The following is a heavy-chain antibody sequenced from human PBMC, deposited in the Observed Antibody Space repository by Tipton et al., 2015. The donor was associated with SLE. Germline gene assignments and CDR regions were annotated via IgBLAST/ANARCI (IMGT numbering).Heavy chain of an antibody. CDR3: GASYFDY. J-gene: IGHJ4*02. V-gene: IGHV3-48*03. Sequence: SLRLSCAASGFTFSSFDMNWVRQAPGKGLEWVSYISGSGGTRYYADSVKGRFTISRDNAKKSLYLQMNSQRAEDTAVYYCGASYFDYWGQGTLVTVSS. CDR1: GFTFSSFD. CDR2: ISGSGGTR.